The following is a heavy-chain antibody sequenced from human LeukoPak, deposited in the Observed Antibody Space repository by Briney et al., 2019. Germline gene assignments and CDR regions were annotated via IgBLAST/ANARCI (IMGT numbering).Heavy chain of an antibody. CDR3: ARDRGSYFDAFDI. V-gene: IGHV3-21*01. CDR2: ISSSSSYI. CDR1: GFTFSSYS. D-gene: IGHD1-26*01. Sequence: GGSLRLSCAASGFTFSSYSMNWVRQAPGKGPEWVSSISSSSSYIYYADSVKGRFTISRDNAKNSLYLQMNSLRAEDTAVYYCARDRGSYFDAFDIWGQGTIVTVSS. J-gene: IGHJ3*02.